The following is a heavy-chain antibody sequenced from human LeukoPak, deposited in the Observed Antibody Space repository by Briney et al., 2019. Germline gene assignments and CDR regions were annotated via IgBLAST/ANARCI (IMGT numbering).Heavy chain of an antibody. D-gene: IGHD2-21*01. Sequence: SETLSLTCTVSDGSITSYYWNWIRQPPGKGLEWIGNIYNSGSTDYNPSLKSRVTISVNTSKNQIPLKLSSVTAADTAVYYCARDKGPYSYFDLWGRGTLVTVSS. J-gene: IGHJ2*01. V-gene: IGHV4-59*01. CDR3: ARDKGPYSYFDL. CDR1: DGSITSYY. CDR2: IYNSGST.